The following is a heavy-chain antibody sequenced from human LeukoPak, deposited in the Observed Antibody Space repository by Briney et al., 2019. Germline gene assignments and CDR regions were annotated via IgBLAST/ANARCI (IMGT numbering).Heavy chain of an antibody. Sequence: GGSLRLSCAASGFTFSHYWMSWVRQAPGKGPEWVAGIRKDGNEKKYVDSVKGRFTISRDNAGNSVYLQMNNLRVEDAAVYYCARPISELPPSMTPSGFPVWGQGALVTVSS. CDR2: IRKDGNEK. J-gene: IGHJ4*02. CDR3: ARPISELPPSMTPSGFPV. V-gene: IGHV3-7*01. CDR1: GFTFSHYW. D-gene: IGHD2-2*01.